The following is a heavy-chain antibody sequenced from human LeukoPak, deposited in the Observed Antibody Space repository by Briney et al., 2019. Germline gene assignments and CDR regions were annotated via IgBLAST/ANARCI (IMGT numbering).Heavy chain of an antibody. J-gene: IGHJ4*02. D-gene: IGHD3-22*01. CDR2: IIPIFGTA. Sequence: GASVKVSCKASGGTFSSYAISWVRQAPGQGLEWMGRIIPIFGTANYAQKFQGRVTITTDESTSTAYMELSRLRSDDTAVYYCARVFEYYYDSSGYYDYWGQGTLVTVSS. CDR3: ARVFEYYYDSSGYYDY. V-gene: IGHV1-69*05. CDR1: GGTFSSYA.